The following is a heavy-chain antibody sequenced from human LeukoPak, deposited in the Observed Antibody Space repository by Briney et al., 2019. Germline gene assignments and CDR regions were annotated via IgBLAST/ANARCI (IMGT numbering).Heavy chain of an antibody. J-gene: IGHJ4*02. CDR1: GGSFSGYY. D-gene: IGHD3-10*01. CDR3: ARAIGGSASY. V-gene: IGHV4-34*01. CDR2: INHSGST. Sequence: SETLSLTCAVYGGSFSGYYWSWIRQPPGKGLEWIGEINHSGSTNYNPSLKSRVTISVDTSKNQFSLKLSSVTAADTAVYYCARAIGGSASYWGQGTLVTVSS.